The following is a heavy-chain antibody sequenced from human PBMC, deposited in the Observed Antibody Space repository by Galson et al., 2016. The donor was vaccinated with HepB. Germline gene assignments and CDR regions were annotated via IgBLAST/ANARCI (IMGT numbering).Heavy chain of an antibody. CDR2: ISRGGDST. CDR1: GFIFRNYV. D-gene: IGHD4-17*01. Sequence: SLRLSCAASGFIFRNYVMSWVRQAPGKGLEWVSGISRGGDSTYYADSVQGRFTISRDNSKNTLYLQMNSLRAEDTAVYYCAKDREDHGDYAFDYWGQGTLVTVSS. V-gene: IGHV3-23*01. J-gene: IGHJ4*02. CDR3: AKDREDHGDYAFDY.